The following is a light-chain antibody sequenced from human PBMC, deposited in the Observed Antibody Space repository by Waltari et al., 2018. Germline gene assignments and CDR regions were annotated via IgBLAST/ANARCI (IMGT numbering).Light chain of an antibody. CDR3: HQYFAPPYT. V-gene: IGKV3-15*01. Sequence: EIVMTQSPATLFVSPGERATLSCRASQSISSNLAWYQKKPGQAPRLLMYGASTRATAIPARFSGSGSGTEFALTISSLQSEDVAVYHCHQYFAPPYTFGRGTKLEIK. J-gene: IGKJ2*01. CDR2: GAS. CDR1: QSISSN.